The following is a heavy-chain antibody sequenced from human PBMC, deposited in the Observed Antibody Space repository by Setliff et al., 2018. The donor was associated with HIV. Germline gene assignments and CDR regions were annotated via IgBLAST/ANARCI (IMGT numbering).Heavy chain of an antibody. V-gene: IGHV5-51*01. Sequence: GESLKISCQGSGYSFTSYWIGWVRQMPGKGLEWMGIIYPADSDTRYSPSFQGQVTISADKSINTAYLQWSSLKASDTAMYYCARVLVGANDAFDIWGQGTMVTVS. CDR1: GYSFTSYW. D-gene: IGHD1-26*01. CDR2: IYPADSDT. J-gene: IGHJ3*02. CDR3: ARVLVGANDAFDI.